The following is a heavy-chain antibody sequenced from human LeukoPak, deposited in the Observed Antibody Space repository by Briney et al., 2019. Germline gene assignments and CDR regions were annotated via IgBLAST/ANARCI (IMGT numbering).Heavy chain of an antibody. CDR2: IWYDGSNK. D-gene: IGHD2-15*01. Sequence: GGSLRLSCAASGFTFSSYGMHWVRQAPGKGLEWVAVIWYDGSNKYYADSVKGRFTISRDNSKNTLYLQMNSLRAEDTAVYYCAKDGYCSGGSCYLYMDVWGKGTTVTVS. CDR3: AKDGYCSGGSCYLYMDV. V-gene: IGHV3-33*06. J-gene: IGHJ6*03. CDR1: GFTFSSYG.